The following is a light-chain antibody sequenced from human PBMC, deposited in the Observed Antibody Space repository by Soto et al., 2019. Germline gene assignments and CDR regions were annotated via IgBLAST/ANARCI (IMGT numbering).Light chain of an antibody. J-gene: IGLJ1*01. CDR3: AAWDASLDGYV. V-gene: IGLV1-44*01. Sequence: QSVLAQPPSASGTPGQRVTISCSTSSSNLGDNTVNWYQQVPGAAPKLLIYSYDQRPSGVPDRFSGSKSCTSASLAISGLQSEDEADYYCAAWDASLDGYVFGTGTKVTVL. CDR2: SYD. CDR1: SSNLGDNT.